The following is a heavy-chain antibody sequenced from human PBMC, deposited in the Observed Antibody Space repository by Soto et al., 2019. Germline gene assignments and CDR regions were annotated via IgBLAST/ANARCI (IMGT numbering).Heavy chain of an antibody. V-gene: IGHV4-30-2*01. CDR1: GGSITIVGYC. CDR3: AAGGGLPRYY. D-gene: IGHD5-12*01. CDR2: IYHRGST. Sequence: SETLSLTCTVSGGSITIVGYCWSWIRQPPGQGLEWIGYIYHRGSTYYNPSLKSRVTISVDRSKNQFSLKLSSVTAADTAVYYCAAGGGLPRYYWGQGTLVTVSS. J-gene: IGHJ4*02.